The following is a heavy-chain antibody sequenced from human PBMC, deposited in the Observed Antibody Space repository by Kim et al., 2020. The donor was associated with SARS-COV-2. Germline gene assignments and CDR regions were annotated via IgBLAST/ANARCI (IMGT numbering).Heavy chain of an antibody. D-gene: IGHD6-6*01. J-gene: IGHJ4*02. CDR2: IWYDGSNK. V-gene: IGHV3-33*06. CDR3: AKDSRYSSSSGLDY. CDR1: GFTFSSYA. Sequence: GGSLRLSCAASGFTFSSYAMHWVRQAPGKGLEWVAVIWYDGSNKYYADSVKGRFTISRDNSKNTLYLQMNSLRAEDMAVYYCAKDSRYSSSSGLDYWGQGTLVTVSS.